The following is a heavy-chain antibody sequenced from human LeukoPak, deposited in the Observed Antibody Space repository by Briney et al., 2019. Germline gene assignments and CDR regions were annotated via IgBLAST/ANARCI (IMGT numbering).Heavy chain of an antibody. CDR3: ASLPIDSSTGTFGWFDP. CDR1: GXSISSDH. J-gene: IGHJ5*02. D-gene: IGHD1-14*01. Sequence: SETLSLTCTVSGXSISSDHWTWIRQPPGKGLEWIGRISYSGSTNYNPSLKSRVTISVDSSKNQFSLRLSSVTPADTAAHYCASLPIDSSTGTFGWFDPWGQGTLVTVSS. V-gene: IGHV4-59*01. CDR2: ISYSGST.